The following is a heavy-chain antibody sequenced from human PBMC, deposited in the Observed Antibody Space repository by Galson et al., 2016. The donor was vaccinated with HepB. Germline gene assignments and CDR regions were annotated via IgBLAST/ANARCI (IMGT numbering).Heavy chain of an antibody. V-gene: IGHV3-7*03. CDR2: IKQDGSEK. CDR1: RFTFINSW. D-gene: IGHD6-19*01. J-gene: IGHJ2*01. CDR3: SRTLSSSGWTYWYFDL. Sequence: SLRLSCAASRFTFINSWMSWVRQAPGKGLEWVANIKQDGSEKYYVESVKGRFTISRDNAKNSLFLQMHGLRAEDTAVYYGSRTLSSSGWTYWYFDLWGRGTLVTVSS.